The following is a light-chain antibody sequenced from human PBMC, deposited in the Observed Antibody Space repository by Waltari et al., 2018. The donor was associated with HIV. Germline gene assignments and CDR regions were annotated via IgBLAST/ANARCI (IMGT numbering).Light chain of an antibody. CDR2: NVS. J-gene: IGLJ2*01. V-gene: IGLV2-14*01. CDR3: SSYTSSNTVI. CDR1: SSDVVGYNY. Sequence: QSALTPSASVSGSPGQSLTISCTGTSSDVVGYNYVSWYHQHPGKAPKLVIYNVSNRPSGVSNRFSGSKSGNTASLTISGLQAEDEAEYYCSSYTSSNTVIFGGGTRVTVL.